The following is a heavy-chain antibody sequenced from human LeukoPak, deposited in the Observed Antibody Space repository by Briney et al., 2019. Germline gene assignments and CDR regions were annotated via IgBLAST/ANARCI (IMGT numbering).Heavy chain of an antibody. CDR3: AKDSLAYCTSSSCFDFDF. D-gene: IGHD2-2*01. V-gene: IGHV3-23*01. J-gene: IGHJ4*02. CDR1: GFTFNSYA. CDR2: ISVAGSKR. Sequence: GGSLRLSCAASGFTFNSYAMSWVRQAPGKGLEWVSGISVAGSKRHYADSVKGRFTISRDNSKNTLYLQMNSLRAEDTALYYCAKDSLAYCTSSSCFDFDFWGQGTLVTVSS.